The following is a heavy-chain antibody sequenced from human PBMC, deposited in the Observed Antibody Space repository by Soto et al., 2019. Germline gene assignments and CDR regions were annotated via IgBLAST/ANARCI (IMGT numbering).Heavy chain of an antibody. CDR1: GYTFINFG. J-gene: IGHJ5*02. CDR3: AREPPRATAGLNYFDP. CDR2: ISPFNGHT. Sequence: QVQLVQSGTEVKKPGASVKVSCKTSGYTFINFGIGWVRQAPGQGLEWMGWISPFNGHTHYAQKFHGRVSLTTDTSTSTAFLELRSLTYDDTAVDYCAREPPRATAGLNYFDPWGQGTLVTVSS. V-gene: IGHV1-18*01. D-gene: IGHD6-13*01.